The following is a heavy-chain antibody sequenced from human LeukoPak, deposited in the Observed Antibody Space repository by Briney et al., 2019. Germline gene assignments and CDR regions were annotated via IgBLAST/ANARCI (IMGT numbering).Heavy chain of an antibody. V-gene: IGHV3-7*01. CDR2: IKQDGSEK. CDR1: GFTFSNYW. Sequence: PGGFLRLSCAASGFTFSNYWMSWVRQAPGKGLEWVANIKQDGSEKYYVDSVKGRFTISRDNAKNSLYLQMNSLRAEDTAVYYCASFRITVAGRTGLDYWGQGTLVTVSS. CDR3: ASFRITVAGRTGLDY. D-gene: IGHD6-19*01. J-gene: IGHJ4*02.